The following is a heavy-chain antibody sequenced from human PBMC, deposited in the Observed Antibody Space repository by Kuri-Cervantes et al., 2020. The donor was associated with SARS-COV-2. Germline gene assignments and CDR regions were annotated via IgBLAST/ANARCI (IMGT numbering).Heavy chain of an antibody. J-gene: IGHJ5*02. CDR1: GGTFSSAI. V-gene: IGHV1-69*10. CDR3: ARAPRSYYYGSGSLDGP. Sequence: SVKVSCKASGGTFSSAIISWVRQAPGQGLEWMGGIMPALGIPNYAQKFRGRVTITAETSTSAAYLELRSLRSDDTAVYYCARAPRSYYYGSGSLDGPWGQGTLVTVSS. D-gene: IGHD3-10*01. CDR2: IMPALGIP.